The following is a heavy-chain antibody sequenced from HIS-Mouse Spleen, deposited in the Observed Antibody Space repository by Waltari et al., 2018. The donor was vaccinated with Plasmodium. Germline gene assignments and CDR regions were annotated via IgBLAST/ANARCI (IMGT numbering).Heavy chain of an antibody. D-gene: IGHD6-13*01. V-gene: IGHV3-7*01. CDR1: GFPFSSIW. J-gene: IGHJ2*01. Sequence: EVQLVESGGGLVQPGGSLRLSCAVSGFPFSSIWIGWVRQAPGKGLEWVANIKQDGSEKYYVDSVKGRFTISRDNAKNSLYLQMNSLRAEDTAVYYCASSWYWYFDLWGRGTLVTVSS. CDR3: ASSWYWYFDL. CDR2: IKQDGSEK.